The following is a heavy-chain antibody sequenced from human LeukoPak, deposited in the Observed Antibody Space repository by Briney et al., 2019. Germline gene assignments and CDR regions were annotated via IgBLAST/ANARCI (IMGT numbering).Heavy chain of an antibody. D-gene: IGHD2-21*02. CDR1: GFSLSTSGVG. Sequence: SGPTLVKPTQTLTLTCTFSGFSLSTSGVGVGWIRQPPGKALEWLALIYWDDDKRYSPSLMSRLTITKDTSKNQVVLTMTNMDPVDTATYYCAHRRGYCGGDCYTFDYWGQGTLVTVSS. V-gene: IGHV2-5*02. CDR2: IYWDDDK. J-gene: IGHJ4*02. CDR3: AHRRGYCGGDCYTFDY.